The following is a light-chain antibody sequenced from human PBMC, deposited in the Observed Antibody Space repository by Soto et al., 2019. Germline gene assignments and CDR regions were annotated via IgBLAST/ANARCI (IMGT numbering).Light chain of an antibody. CDR3: QQRSTWPPLS. CDR2: DAS. V-gene: IGKV3-11*02. Sequence: EIVLTQSPATLSLSPGERATLSCRTSQSVGSYLAWYHKKPGQDPRVLIYDASNRATGIPATFNGSRSRGDFTRPINSLEPDDFAVYYCQQRSTWPPLSFGGGTQVEIK. J-gene: IGKJ4*01. CDR1: QSVGSY.